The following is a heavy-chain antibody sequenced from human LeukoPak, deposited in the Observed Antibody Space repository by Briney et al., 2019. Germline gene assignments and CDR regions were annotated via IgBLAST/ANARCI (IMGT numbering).Heavy chain of an antibody. V-gene: IGHV3-21*05. Sequence: GGSLRLSCAASGFTFSSYEMNWVRQAPGKGLEWVSYISSSSSYIYYADSVKGRFTISRDNAKNSLYLQMNSLRAEDTAVYYCARVDYDSSGYYDYWGQGTLVTVSS. J-gene: IGHJ4*02. CDR1: GFTFSSYE. D-gene: IGHD3-22*01. CDR3: ARVDYDSSGYYDY. CDR2: ISSSSSYI.